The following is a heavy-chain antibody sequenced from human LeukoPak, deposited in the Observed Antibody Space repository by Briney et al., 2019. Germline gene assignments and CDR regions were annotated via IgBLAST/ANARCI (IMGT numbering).Heavy chain of an antibody. J-gene: IGHJ6*02. CDR1: GFTFSSYG. CDR3: ARADIVVVPAATIRPIYYXYGMDV. D-gene: IGHD2-2*01. V-gene: IGHV3-33*01. CDR2: IWYDGSNK. Sequence: GRSLRLSCAASGFTFSSYGMHWVRQAPGKGLEWVAVIWYDGSNKYYADSVKGRFTISRDNSKNTLYLQMNSLRAEDTAVYYCARADIVVVPAATIRPIYYXYGMDVWGQGTTVTVSS.